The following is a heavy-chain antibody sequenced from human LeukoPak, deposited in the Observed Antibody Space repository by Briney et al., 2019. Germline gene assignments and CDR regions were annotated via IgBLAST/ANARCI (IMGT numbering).Heavy chain of an antibody. J-gene: IGHJ4*02. CDR1: GFTFSSYW. V-gene: IGHV3-48*04. CDR3: ARDGAYYYDSGDY. D-gene: IGHD3-22*01. Sequence: GGSLRLSCAASGFTFSSYWMSWVRQAPGKGLEWVSYISSSSSTIYYADSVKGRFTISRDNAKNSLYLQMNSLRAEDTAVYYCARDGAYYYDSGDYWGQGTLVTVSS. CDR2: ISSSSSTI.